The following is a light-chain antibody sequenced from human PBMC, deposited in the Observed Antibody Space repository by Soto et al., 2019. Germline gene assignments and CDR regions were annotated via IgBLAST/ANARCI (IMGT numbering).Light chain of an antibody. J-gene: IGLJ1*01. CDR2: EVR. CDR3: SSYRSSTTFV. Sequence: QSALTQPASVSGSPGQSITISCTGTSSDVGAYNYVSWYQQYPGKAPKVIIFEVRKRPSGVSNRFSGSKSGDTASLTISGLQAEDEADYYRSSYRSSTTFVFGTGTKLTVL. V-gene: IGLV2-14*01. CDR1: SSDVGAYNY.